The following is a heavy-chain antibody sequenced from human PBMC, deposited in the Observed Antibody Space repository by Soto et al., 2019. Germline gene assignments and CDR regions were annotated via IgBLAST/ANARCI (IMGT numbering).Heavy chain of an antibody. CDR1: GGTFSSYT. Sequence: QVQLVQSGAEVKKPGSSVKVSCKASGGTFSSYTISWVRQAPGQGLEWMGRIIPILGIANYAQKFQGRVTITADKATSTAYMELSSLRSEDTAVYYCARAYGSSWSPSYYDYGMDVWGQGTTVTVSS. D-gene: IGHD6-13*01. V-gene: IGHV1-69*02. CDR2: IIPILGIA. J-gene: IGHJ6*02. CDR3: ARAYGSSWSPSYYDYGMDV.